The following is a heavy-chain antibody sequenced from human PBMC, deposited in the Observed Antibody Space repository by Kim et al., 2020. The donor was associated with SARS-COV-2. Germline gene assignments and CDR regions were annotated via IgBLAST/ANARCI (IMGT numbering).Heavy chain of an antibody. CDR3: AKDLGDYYGSGKKNLFDP. Sequence: GGSLRLSCAVSGFTFSTYAMSWVRQAPGKGLEWVSGIGGSGRTTYYTDSVKGRFTISRDNSKNTLYLEMNSLRAEDTALYYCAKDLGDYYGSGKKNLFDPWGQGTLVTVSS. D-gene: IGHD3-10*01. CDR2: IGGSGRTT. CDR1: GFTFSTYA. J-gene: IGHJ5*02. V-gene: IGHV3-23*01.